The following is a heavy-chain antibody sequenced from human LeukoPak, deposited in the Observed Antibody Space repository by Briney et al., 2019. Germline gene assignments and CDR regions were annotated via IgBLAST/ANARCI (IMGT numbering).Heavy chain of an antibody. Sequence: SETLSLTCTVSGGSISTRSYYWGWIRQPPGKGLEWIGSMYYSGATYHNPSLKSRVTISVDTSKNQVSLKLRSVTAADTAVYYCVRSYCSSSTCYAVGAFDIWGQGTMVTVSS. D-gene: IGHD2-2*01. J-gene: IGHJ3*02. CDR3: VRSYCSSSTCYAVGAFDI. V-gene: IGHV4-39*01. CDR2: MYYSGAT. CDR1: GGSISTRSYY.